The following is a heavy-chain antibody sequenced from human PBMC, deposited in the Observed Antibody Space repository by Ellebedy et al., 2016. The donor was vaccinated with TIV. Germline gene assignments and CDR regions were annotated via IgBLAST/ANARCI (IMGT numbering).Heavy chain of an antibody. CDR2: INTNSGNP. D-gene: IGHD7-27*01. Sequence: AASVKVSCKASGYSFINYAMNWVRQAPGQGLEWMGWINTNSGNPTYAQAFTGRIVFSLDTSVSTAYLQISSLRAEDPAVYYCARTGIWGNAFDIWGQGTMVTVSS. V-gene: IGHV7-4-1*02. CDR1: GYSFINYA. CDR3: ARTGIWGNAFDI. J-gene: IGHJ3*02.